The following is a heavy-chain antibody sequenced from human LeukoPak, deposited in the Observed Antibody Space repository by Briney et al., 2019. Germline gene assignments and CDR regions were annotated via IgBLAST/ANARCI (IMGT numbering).Heavy chain of an antibody. CDR2: INPNSGGT. D-gene: IGHD1-26*01. CDR3: ARDDGGSYLVDY. Sequence: GASVKVSCKASGYIFTDYAIHWVRQAPGQGLEWMGWINPNSGGTNYAQKFQGRVTMTRDTSISTAYMELSRLRSDDTAVYYCARDDGGSYLVDYWGQGTLVTVSS. CDR1: GYIFTDYA. V-gene: IGHV1-2*02. J-gene: IGHJ4*02.